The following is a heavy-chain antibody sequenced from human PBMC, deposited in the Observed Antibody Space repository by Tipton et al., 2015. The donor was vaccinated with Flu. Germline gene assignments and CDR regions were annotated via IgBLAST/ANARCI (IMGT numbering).Heavy chain of an antibody. Sequence: TLSLTCSVSGDSIGSDYYWGWIRQPPGKGLEWLGNIHRSGNTYYNSSLKSRVTISLDKSKNQFSLRLVSMTAADTAVYYCARERRGGWPFYDAFDFWGQGTMVTVSS. CDR1: GDSIGSDYY. CDR3: ARERRGGWPFYDAFDF. D-gene: IGHD6-19*01. J-gene: IGHJ3*01. V-gene: IGHV4-38-2*02. CDR2: IHRSGNT.